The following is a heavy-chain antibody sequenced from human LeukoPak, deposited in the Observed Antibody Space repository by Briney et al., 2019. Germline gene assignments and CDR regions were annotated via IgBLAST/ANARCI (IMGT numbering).Heavy chain of an antibody. D-gene: IGHD4-23*01. J-gene: IGHJ4*02. CDR1: GGTFSIYA. CDR2: IIPIFGIA. V-gene: IGHV1-69*10. Sequence: GASVKVSCKASGGTFSIYAISWVRQAPGQGLEWMGRIIPIFGIANYAQKFQGKVTITADKSTSTAYMELSSLRSEDTAVYYCARDNATVVPGDFDYWGQGTLVTVSS. CDR3: ARDNATVVPGDFDY.